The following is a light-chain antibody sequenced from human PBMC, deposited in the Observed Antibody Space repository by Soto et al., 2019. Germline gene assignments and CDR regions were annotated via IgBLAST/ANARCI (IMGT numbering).Light chain of an antibody. V-gene: IGKV3-20*01. CDR3: QQYGRT. CDR2: GAS. J-gene: IGKJ1*01. Sequence: EIVLTQSPATLSVSPGERATLSCRASQSVSSYLAWYQQKPGQAPRLLIYGASSRATGIPDRFSGSGSGTDFTLTISRLEPEDFAVYYCQQYGRTFGQGTKVDIK. CDR1: QSVSSY.